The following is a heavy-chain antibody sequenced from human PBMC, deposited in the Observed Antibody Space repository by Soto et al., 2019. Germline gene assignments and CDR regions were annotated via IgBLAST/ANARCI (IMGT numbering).Heavy chain of an antibody. V-gene: IGHV3-49*04. D-gene: IGHD1-7*01. CDR2: IRRESYGGTT. J-gene: IGHJ2*01. CDR1: VFTFGGCG. CDR3: TRDVIGTKETRYFDL. Sequence: GSLGLSCSSSVFTFGGCGMSWVRQAPGKGLELVGLIRRESYGGTTEYAASVKGRFTISRDDSKSIAYLQMNSLKSEDTAVYYCTRDVIGTKETRYFDLWGRGTLVTVSS.